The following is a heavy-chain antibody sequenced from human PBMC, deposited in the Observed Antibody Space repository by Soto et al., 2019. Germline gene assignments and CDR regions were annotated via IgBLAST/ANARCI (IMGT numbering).Heavy chain of an antibody. CDR2: FSSKGGTT. Sequence: SLTISCSASGFSFSNYAMHWVRQAPGMGLQYVSGFSSKGGTTYSADSVKGRFTISRETSKNTLYLQMSSLRPEDTAVYYCVNAMAPAATGSLYYYYCMDVWGRGTTVTVSS. V-gene: IGHV3-64D*06. CDR1: GFSFSNYA. J-gene: IGHJ6*02. D-gene: IGHD2-2*01. CDR3: VNAMAPAATGSLYYYYCMDV.